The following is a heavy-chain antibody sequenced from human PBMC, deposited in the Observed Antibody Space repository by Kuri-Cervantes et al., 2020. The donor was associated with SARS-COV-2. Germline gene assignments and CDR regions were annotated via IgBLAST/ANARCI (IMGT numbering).Heavy chain of an antibody. V-gene: IGHV3-23*03. CDR1: GFTFSSYA. CDR3: APRGEGSGFDY. Sequence: GGSLRLSCAASGFTFSSYAMSWVRQAPGKGLEWVSVIYSGGSSTYYADSVKGRFTISRDNSKNTLYLQMNSLRAEDMAVYYCAPRGEGSGFDYWGQGTLVTVSS. CDR2: IYSGGSST. J-gene: IGHJ4*02. D-gene: IGHD3-16*01.